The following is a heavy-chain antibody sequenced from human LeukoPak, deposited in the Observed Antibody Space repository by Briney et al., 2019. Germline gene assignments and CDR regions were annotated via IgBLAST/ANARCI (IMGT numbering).Heavy chain of an antibody. D-gene: IGHD1-26*01. CDR1: GFTFVDYA. V-gene: IGHV3-9*01. CDR3: AKDVGATLSYGMDA. Sequence: GGSLRLSCAASGFTFVDYAIHWVRQPPGKGLEWVSGISWNSGSIDYADSVKGRFTISRDNVKNSLYLQMNSLKPEDTALYYCAKDVGATLSYGMDAWGQGTTVTVSS. CDR2: ISWNSGSI. J-gene: IGHJ6*02.